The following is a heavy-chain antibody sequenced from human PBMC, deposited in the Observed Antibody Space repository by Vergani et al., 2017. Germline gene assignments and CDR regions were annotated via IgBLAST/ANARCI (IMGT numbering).Heavy chain of an antibody. CDR1: GFKFDNYA. CDR3: AKDHYDFWSGYPNLSTFDL. D-gene: IGHD3-3*01. CDR2: ISWNSGSI. Sequence: EVHLLESGGGLIQPGGSLRISCAASGFKFDNYAMHWVRQAPGKGLEWVSGISWNSGSIGYADSVKGRFTISRDNAKNSLYLQMNSLRAEDTALYYCAKDHYDFWSGYPNLSTFDLWGRGTLVTVSS. V-gene: IGHV3-9*01. J-gene: IGHJ2*01.